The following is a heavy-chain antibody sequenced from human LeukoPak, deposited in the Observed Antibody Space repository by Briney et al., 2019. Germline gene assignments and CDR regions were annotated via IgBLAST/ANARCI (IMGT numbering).Heavy chain of an antibody. J-gene: IGHJ6*02. Sequence: GGSLRLSCAASGFSFSSYTMNWVRQVPGKGLEWVSSISRSSSFIYYADSVKGRFTISRDNAKNSLYLRMNSLRAEDTAVYYCAGDQSSYDDILTGYLFYYAMDVWGQGTTVTASS. CDR3: AGDQSSYDDILTGYLFYYAMDV. D-gene: IGHD3-9*01. V-gene: IGHV3-21*01. CDR1: GFSFSSYT. CDR2: ISRSSSFI.